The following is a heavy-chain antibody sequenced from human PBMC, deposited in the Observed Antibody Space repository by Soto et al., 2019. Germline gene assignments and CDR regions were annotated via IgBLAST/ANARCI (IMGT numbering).Heavy chain of an antibody. Sequence: GGSLRLSCAASGFTFSRDAMSWVRQAPGKGLEWVSAISGSGGSTYYADSVKGRFTISRDNSKNTLYLQMNSLRAEDTAVYCCAKVRSFRPRDNWFDPWGQGTLVTVSS. D-gene: IGHD2-21*01. CDR3: AKVRSFRPRDNWFDP. V-gene: IGHV3-23*01. CDR2: ISGSGGST. J-gene: IGHJ5*02. CDR1: GFTFSRDA.